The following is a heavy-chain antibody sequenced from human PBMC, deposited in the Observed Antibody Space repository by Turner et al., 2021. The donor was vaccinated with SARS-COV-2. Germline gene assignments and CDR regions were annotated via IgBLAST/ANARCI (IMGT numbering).Heavy chain of an antibody. CDR1: GFTFSSYA. J-gene: IGHJ4*02. Sequence: VQLVESGGGLVQPGGSLGRSCAASGFTFSSYAMTWVRQAAGKGLEWVSAITGSADITHYADSVKGRFTISRDNSKNTLHLQMNSLRAEDTAIYYCAKDREGTGADYFDYWGQGTLVTVSS. CDR2: ITGSADIT. CDR3: AKDREGTGADYFDY. V-gene: IGHV3-23*04. D-gene: IGHD6-19*01.